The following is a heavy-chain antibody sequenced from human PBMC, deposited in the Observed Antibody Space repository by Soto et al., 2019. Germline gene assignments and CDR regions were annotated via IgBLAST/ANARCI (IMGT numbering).Heavy chain of an antibody. CDR3: ARGRIKIDYYYGMDV. V-gene: IGHV3-64*01. CDR1: GFTFSSYA. Sequence: GGSLRLSCAASGFTFSSYAMHWVRQAPGKGLEYVSAISSNGGSTYYANSVKGRFTISRDNSKNTLYLQMGSLRAEDMAVYYCARGRIKIDYYYGMDVWGQGTTVT. J-gene: IGHJ6*02. CDR2: ISSNGGST. D-gene: IGHD1-20*01.